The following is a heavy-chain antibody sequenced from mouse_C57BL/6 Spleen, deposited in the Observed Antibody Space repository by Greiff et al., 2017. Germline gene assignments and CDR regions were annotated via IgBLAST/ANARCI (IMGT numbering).Heavy chain of an antibody. Sequence: VHLVESGPELVKPGASVKLSCKASGYTFTSYDINWVKQRPGQGLEWIGWIYPRDGSTKYNEKFKGKATLTVDTSSSTAYMELHSLTSEDSAVYFCARSPQLGGFAYWGQGTLVTVSA. J-gene: IGHJ3*01. V-gene: IGHV1-85*01. CDR1: GYTFTSYD. CDR2: IYPRDGST. CDR3: ARSPQLGGFAY. D-gene: IGHD4-1*02.